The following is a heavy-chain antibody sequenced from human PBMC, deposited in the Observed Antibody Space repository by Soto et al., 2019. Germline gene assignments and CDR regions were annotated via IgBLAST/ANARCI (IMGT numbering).Heavy chain of an antibody. CDR2: IHYSGCT. CDR3: AREGGPPYYDILTGYYRSYYYYYGMDV. J-gene: IGHJ6*02. D-gene: IGHD3-9*01. Sequence: PSDTLSLTFSNSGCSISSYYWSWIRQPPGKGLEWIGYIHYSGCTNYNPSLKSRVTISVDTSKNQFSLKLSSVTAADTAVYYCAREGGPPYYDILTGYYRSYYYYYGMDVWGQGTTVTVS. V-gene: IGHV4-59*01. CDR1: GCSISSYY.